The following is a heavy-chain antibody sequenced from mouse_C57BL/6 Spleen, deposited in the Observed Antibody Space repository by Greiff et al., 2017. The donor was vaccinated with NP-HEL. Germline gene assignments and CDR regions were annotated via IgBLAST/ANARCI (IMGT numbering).Heavy chain of an antibody. D-gene: IGHD4-1*01. CDR2: IYPRSGNT. V-gene: IGHV1-81*01. J-gene: IGHJ4*01. CDR3: ARTQTGTGYAMDY. Sequence: VQLQQSGAELARPGASVKLSCKASGYTFTSYGISWVKQRTGQGLEWIGEIYPRSGNTYYNEKFKGKATLTADKSSSTAYMELRSLTSEDSAVYFCARTQTGTGYAMDYGGQGTSVTVSS. CDR1: GYTFTSYG.